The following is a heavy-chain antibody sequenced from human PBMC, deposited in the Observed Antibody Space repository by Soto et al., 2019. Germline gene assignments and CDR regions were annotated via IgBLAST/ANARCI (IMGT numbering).Heavy chain of an antibody. J-gene: IGHJ6*02. Sequence: QMQLVQSGPELKKPGTSVKVSCKASGFTFTSSAVQWVRQARGQRLERIGWIVVGSGNTNYEQKFQESGTITRDMSTSTAYMELSSLRSEDTDVYYCAAPAGGGSYYGMRYYYYGMDVWGQGTTVTVSS. CDR3: AAPAGGGSYYGMRYYYYGMDV. D-gene: IGHD1-26*01. CDR1: GFTFTSSA. V-gene: IGHV1-58*01. CDR2: IVVGSGNT.